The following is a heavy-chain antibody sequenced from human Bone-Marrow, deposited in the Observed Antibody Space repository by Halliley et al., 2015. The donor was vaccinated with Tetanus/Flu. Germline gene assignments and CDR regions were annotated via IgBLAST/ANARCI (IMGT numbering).Heavy chain of an antibody. V-gene: IGHV4-31*03. Sequence: TLSLTCSVSGGSISSGGYYWSWIRQHPGKGLEWIGYIHYSGSTYYNPSLKSRVTMSVDTSKNQFSLKLSSVTAADTAVYFCARSLGDRAYCSSTSCHYYYGMDVWGQGTTVTVSS. D-gene: IGHD2-2*01. CDR2: IHYSGST. J-gene: IGHJ6*02. CDR1: GGSISSGGYY. CDR3: ARSLGDRAYCSSTSCHYYYGMDV.